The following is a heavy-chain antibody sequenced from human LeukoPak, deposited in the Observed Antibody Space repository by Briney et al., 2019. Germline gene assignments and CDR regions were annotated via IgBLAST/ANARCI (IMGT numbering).Heavy chain of an antibody. CDR1: GFTYSSYA. CDR2: ISGSGGST. J-gene: IGHJ5*02. D-gene: IGHD6-19*01. Sequence: RTGGSLRLSCAASGFTYSSYAMSWVRQAPGKGLEWVSPISGSGGSTYYADSVKGRFTISRDNSKNTLYLQMNSLRAEDTAVYYCAKDRVAVAGAYNWFDPWGQGTLVTVSS. V-gene: IGHV3-23*01. CDR3: AKDRVAVAGAYNWFDP.